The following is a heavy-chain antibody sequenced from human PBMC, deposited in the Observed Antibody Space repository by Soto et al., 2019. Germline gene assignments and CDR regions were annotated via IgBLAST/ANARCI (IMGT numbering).Heavy chain of an antibody. D-gene: IGHD6-13*01. V-gene: IGHV3-30*18. CDR1: GFTFSSYG. CDR2: ISYDGSNK. CDR3: AKDQSSGSSWTNGPFYY. Sequence: QVQLVESGGGVVQPGRSLRLSCAASGFTFSSYGMQWVRQAPGKGLEWVTVISYDGSNKYYADSVKGRFTISRDNSKNTLYLQMNSLRAEDTAVYYCAKDQSSGSSWTNGPFYYWGQGTLVTVSS. J-gene: IGHJ4*02.